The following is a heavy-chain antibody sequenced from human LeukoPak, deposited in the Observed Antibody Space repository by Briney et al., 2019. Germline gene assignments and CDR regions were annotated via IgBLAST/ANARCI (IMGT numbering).Heavy chain of an antibody. D-gene: IGHD3-3*01. Sequence: ASVKVSCKASGYTFTSYYMHWVREAPGQGLEWMGIINPSGGSTSYAQKFQGRVTMTRDTSTSTVYMELSSLRSEDTAVYYCARSGTDTYYFDYWGQGTLVTVSS. CDR2: INPSGGST. J-gene: IGHJ4*02. CDR1: GYTFTSYY. CDR3: ARSGTDTYYFDY. V-gene: IGHV1-46*01.